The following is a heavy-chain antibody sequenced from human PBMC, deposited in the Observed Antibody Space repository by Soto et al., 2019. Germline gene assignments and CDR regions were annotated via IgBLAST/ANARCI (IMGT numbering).Heavy chain of an antibody. CDR2: ISRRGGNT. J-gene: IGHJ5*02. V-gene: IGHV3-23*01. D-gene: IGHD3-3*01. CDR3: AKAYDVWSGGWFDP. CDR1: GFTFSSNA. Sequence: EEQLLESGGGLVQPGGSLRLSCAASGFTFSSNAMSWVRQAPGKGLELVSGISRRGGNTYYADSVKGRFTISRDNSKNTVCLQMNSLRAEDTAVYHCAKAYDVWSGGWFDPWGQGTLVTVS.